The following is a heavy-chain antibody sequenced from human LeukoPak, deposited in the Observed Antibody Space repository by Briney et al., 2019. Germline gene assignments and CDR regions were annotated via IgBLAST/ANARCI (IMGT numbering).Heavy chain of an antibody. CDR3: ARGYYDILTGYYRGSWFDP. CDR2: ISAHKGNT. J-gene: IGHJ5*02. V-gene: IGHV1-18*01. CDR1: GYTFTRYG. Sequence: ASVNVSCKASGYTFTRYGISGARQAPGHGREGMGWISAHKGNTNNEQKFQGRVTMTTDTSTSTAYMELRSLRSDDTAVYYCARGYYDILTGYYRGSWFDPWGQGTLVTVSS. D-gene: IGHD3-9*01.